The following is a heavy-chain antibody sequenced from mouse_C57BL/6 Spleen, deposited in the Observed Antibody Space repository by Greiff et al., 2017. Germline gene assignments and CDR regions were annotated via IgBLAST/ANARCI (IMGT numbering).Heavy chain of an antibody. J-gene: IGHJ2*01. V-gene: IGHV5-9*01. CDR1: GFTFSSYT. CDR3: ARRVDSSGPPFDY. Sequence: EVKLMESGGGLVKPGGSLKLSCAASGFTFSSYTMSWVRQTPEKRLEWVATISGGGGNTYYPDSVKGRFTISRDNAKNTLYLQMSSLRSEDTALYYCARRVDSSGPPFDYWGQGTTLTVSS. CDR2: ISGGGGNT. D-gene: IGHD3-2*02.